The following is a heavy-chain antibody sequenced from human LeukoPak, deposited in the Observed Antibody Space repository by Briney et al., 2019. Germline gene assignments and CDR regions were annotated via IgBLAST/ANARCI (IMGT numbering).Heavy chain of an antibody. J-gene: IGHJ4*02. CDR2: IIPIFGTA. CDR1: GGTFSSYA. Sequence: SVKVSCKGSGGTFSSYAISWVRQAPGQGLEWMGRIIPIFGTANYAQKFQGRVTITTDESTSTAYMELSSLRSEDTAVYYCARGVAVAVTFDYWGQGTLVTVSS. CDR3: ARGVAVAVTFDY. V-gene: IGHV1-69*05. D-gene: IGHD6-19*01.